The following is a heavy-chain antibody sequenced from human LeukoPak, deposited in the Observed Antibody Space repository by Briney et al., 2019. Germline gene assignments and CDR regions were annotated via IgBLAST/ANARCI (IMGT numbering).Heavy chain of an antibody. J-gene: IGHJ5*02. D-gene: IGHD3-3*01. CDR1: GGSFSGYY. V-gene: IGHV4-34*01. CDR3: ASITIFGMVPTTTWFDP. Sequence: SETLSLTCAVYGGSFSGYYWSWIRQPPGKGLEWIGEINHSGSTNYNPSLKSRVTISVDTSKNQFSLKPSSVTAAETAVYYCASITIFGMVPTTTWFDPWGQGTLVTVSS. CDR2: INHSGST.